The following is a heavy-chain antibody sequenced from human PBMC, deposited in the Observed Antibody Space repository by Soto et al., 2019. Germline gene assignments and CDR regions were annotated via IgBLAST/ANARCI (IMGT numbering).Heavy chain of an antibody. D-gene: IGHD1-7*01. Sequence: GASVKVSCKASGYTFTSYDMHWVRQAPGQGLEWMGIINPSGGSTTYAQKFQDRVTMTSDTSTSTFYMELNSLRSEDTAVYYCARVAGTTPHYWGQGTLVTVSS. J-gene: IGHJ4*02. CDR1: GYTFTSYD. V-gene: IGHV1-46*01. CDR2: INPSGGST. CDR3: ARVAGTTPHY.